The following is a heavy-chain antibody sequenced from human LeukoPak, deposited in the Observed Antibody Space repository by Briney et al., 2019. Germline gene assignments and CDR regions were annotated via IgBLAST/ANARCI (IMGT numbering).Heavy chain of an antibody. CDR2: INWNGGST. V-gene: IGHV3-20*01. CDR3: ARAPTLDGWNSISYFDY. Sequence: PGGSLRLSCAASGFTFDDYGMSWVRQAPGKGLEWVSGINWNGGSTGYADSVKGRFTISRDNAKNSLYLQMNSLRAEDTALYHCARAPTLDGWNSISYFDYWGQGTLVTVSS. D-gene: IGHD1-7*01. J-gene: IGHJ4*02. CDR1: GFTFDDYG.